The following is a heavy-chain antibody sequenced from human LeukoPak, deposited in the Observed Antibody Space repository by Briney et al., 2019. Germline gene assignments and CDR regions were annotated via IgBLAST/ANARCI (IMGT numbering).Heavy chain of an antibody. CDR2: IIPIFGTA. J-gene: IGHJ6*02. V-gene: IGHV1-69*05. Sequence: SVKVSCKASGGTFSSYAISWVRQAPGQGLEWMGGIIPIFGTANYAQKFQGRVTITTDESTSTAYMELSSLRSEDTAVYYCAKGATEGYYYYYGLDVWGQGTTVTVSS. CDR1: GGTFSSYA. CDR3: AKGATEGYYYYYGLDV.